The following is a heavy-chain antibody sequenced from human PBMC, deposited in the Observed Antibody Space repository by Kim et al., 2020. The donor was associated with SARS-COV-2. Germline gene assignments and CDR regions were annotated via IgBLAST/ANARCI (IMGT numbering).Heavy chain of an antibody. D-gene: IGHD2-15*01. CDR1: GFIFRSHA. Sequence: GGSLRLSCAASGFIFRSHAMNWVRQAPGKGLEWVSGISGSGGTTNYADSVKGRFTISRDNSKNTLYLQMNSLRAEDTAVYYCAKRYCSGGTCYSIDYWGQGTLVTVS. CDR2: ISGSGGTT. CDR3: AKRYCSGGTCYSIDY. J-gene: IGHJ4*02. V-gene: IGHV3-23*01.